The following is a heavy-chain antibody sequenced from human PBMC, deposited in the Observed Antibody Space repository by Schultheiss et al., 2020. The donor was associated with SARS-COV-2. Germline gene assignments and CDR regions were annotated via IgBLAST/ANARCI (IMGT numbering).Heavy chain of an antibody. V-gene: IGHV1-69*13. CDR2: IIFIFGAA. J-gene: IGHJ6*02. CDR3: AGTVPRGYYYGMDV. D-gene: IGHD4-17*01. Sequence: SVKVSCKASGYTFTSYYMHWVRQAPEQGLEWMGGIIFIFGAAIYAQKFQGRVTITADESTSTAYMELSSLRSDDTAVYYCAGTVPRGYYYGMDVWGQGTTVTVSS. CDR1: GYTFTSYY.